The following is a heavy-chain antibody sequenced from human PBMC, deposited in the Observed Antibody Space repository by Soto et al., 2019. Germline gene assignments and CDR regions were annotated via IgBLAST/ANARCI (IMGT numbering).Heavy chain of an antibody. Sequence: QVQLQESGPGLVKPSQTLSLTCTVSGGSISSGGYCWSWIRQHPGKGLEWIGYIYYSGSTYYNPSLKSRVTISVDTSKNQFSLKLSSVTAADTAVYYCASSKPGLANWFDPWGQGTLVTVSS. V-gene: IGHV4-31*03. D-gene: IGHD5-12*01. CDR2: IYYSGST. CDR3: ASSKPGLANWFDP. J-gene: IGHJ5*02. CDR1: GGSISSGGYC.